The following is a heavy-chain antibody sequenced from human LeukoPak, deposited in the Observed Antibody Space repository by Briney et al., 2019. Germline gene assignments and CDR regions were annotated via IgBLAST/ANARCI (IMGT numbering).Heavy chain of an antibody. Sequence: PGGSLGLSCAASGFAFSSLPMHWVRQAPGKGLEWVAVISDDGNTKHHADSVKGRFTISRDNSKNTLFLQMNSLRPDDTAIYYCSRGTSATPLDYWGQGTLVTVSS. J-gene: IGHJ4*02. V-gene: IGHV3-30-3*01. CDR3: SRGTSATPLDY. D-gene: IGHD1-7*01. CDR2: ISDDGNTK. CDR1: GFAFSSLP.